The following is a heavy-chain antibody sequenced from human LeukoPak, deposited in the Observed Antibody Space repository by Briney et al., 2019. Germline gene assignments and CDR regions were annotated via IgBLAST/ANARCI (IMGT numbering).Heavy chain of an antibody. V-gene: IGHV3-7*01. J-gene: IGHJ4*02. D-gene: IGHD2-2*01. Sequence: GGSLRLSCAASGFTFSDYWMSWVRQAPGKGLEWVAKIKQDGSEKYYVDSVKGRFTISRDNAKNSLYLQMNSLRAEDTAVYYCARDRRYEYHFDYWGQGTLVTVSS. CDR3: ARDRRYEYHFDY. CDR2: IKQDGSEK. CDR1: GFTFSDYW.